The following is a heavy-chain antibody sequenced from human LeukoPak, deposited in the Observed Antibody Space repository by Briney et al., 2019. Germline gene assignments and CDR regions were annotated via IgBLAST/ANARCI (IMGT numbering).Heavy chain of an antibody. CDR1: GFTFSDNY. J-gene: IGHJ4*02. Sequence: GGSLRLSCAASGFTFSDNYMSWIRQAPGKGLEWVSYISNGGTTTKYADSVEGRFTISRDNAKNFLYLQMNSLRAEDTAAYFCASEPRLLDHWGQGTLVTVSS. D-gene: IGHD6-25*01. V-gene: IGHV3-11*04. CDR3: ASEPRLLDH. CDR2: ISNGGTTT.